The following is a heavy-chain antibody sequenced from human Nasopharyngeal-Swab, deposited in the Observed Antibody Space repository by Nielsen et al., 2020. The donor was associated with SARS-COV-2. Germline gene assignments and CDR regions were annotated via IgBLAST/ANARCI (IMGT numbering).Heavy chain of an antibody. CDR2: ISSSSSYI. CDR1: GFTFSSYS. J-gene: IGHJ4*02. D-gene: IGHD2-8*01. CDR3: ARAEGGLYAPDY. V-gene: IGHV3-21*01. Sequence: GESLKISCAASGFTFSSYSMNWVRQAPGKGLEWVSSISSSSSYIYYADSVKGRFTISRDNAKNSLYLQMNSLRAEDTAVYYCARAEGGLYAPDYWGQGTLVTGSS.